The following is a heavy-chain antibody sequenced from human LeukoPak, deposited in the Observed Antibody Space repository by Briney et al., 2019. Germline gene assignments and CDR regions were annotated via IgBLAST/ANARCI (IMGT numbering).Heavy chain of an antibody. V-gene: IGHV3-21*06. CDR2: LSGTGRYI. CDR3: ARSLRDAFGI. CDR1: GFTFSSYT. Sequence: PGGSLRLSCAASGFTFSSYTMNWVRQAPGKGLEWVSSLSGTGRYIYYADLMKGRFTISRDNAKNSLYLQMNSLRAEDTAVYYCARSLRDAFGIWGQGTMVTVSS. J-gene: IGHJ3*02.